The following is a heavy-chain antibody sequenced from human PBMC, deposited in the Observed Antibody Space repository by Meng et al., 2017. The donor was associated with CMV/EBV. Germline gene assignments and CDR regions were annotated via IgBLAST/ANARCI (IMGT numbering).Heavy chain of an antibody. J-gene: IGHJ4*02. D-gene: IGHD1-7*01. Sequence: QGRRVQAGAELQKPGASVKASCKASGYTFTSYYMHWVRQAPGQGLEWMGIINPSGGSTSYAQKFQGRVTITADESTSTAYMELSSLRSEDTAVYYCARGSGAGTTWSYFDYWGQGTLVTVSS. CDR3: ARGSGAGTTWSYFDY. V-gene: IGHV1-46*01. CDR2: INPSGGST. CDR1: GYTFTSYY.